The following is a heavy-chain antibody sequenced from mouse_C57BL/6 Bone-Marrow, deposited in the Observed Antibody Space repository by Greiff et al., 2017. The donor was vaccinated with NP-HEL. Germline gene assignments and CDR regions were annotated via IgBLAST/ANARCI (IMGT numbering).Heavy chain of an antibody. V-gene: IGHV1-18*01. CDR2: INPNNGGT. J-gene: IGHJ1*03. CDR3: ARSLYFYWYFDV. Sequence: VQLKQSGPELVKPGASVKIPCKASGYTFTDYNMDWVKQSHGKSLEWIGDINPNNGGTIYNQKFKGKATLTVDKSSSTAYMERRSLTSEDTAVYYCARSLYFYWYFDVWGTGTTVTVSS. CDR1: GYTFTDYN. D-gene: IGHD1-1*01.